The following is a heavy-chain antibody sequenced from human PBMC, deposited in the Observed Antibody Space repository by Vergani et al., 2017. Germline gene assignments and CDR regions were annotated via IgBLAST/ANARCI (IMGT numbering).Heavy chain of an antibody. CDR1: GGSISSGGYY. D-gene: IGHD6-13*01. CDR3: ARAIAAAGPYFDY. Sequence: QLQLQESGPGLVKPSETLSLTCTVSGGSISSGGYYWSWIRQHPGKGLEWIGYIYYSGSTYYNPSLKSRVTISVDTSKNQFSLKLSSVTAADTAVYYCARAIAAAGPYFDYWGQGTLVTVSS. V-gene: IGHV4-31*03. CDR2: IYYSGST. J-gene: IGHJ4*02.